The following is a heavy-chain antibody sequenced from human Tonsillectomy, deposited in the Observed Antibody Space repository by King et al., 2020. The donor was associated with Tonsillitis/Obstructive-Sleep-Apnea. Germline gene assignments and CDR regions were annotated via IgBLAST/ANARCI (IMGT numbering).Heavy chain of an antibody. J-gene: IGHJ4*02. D-gene: IGHD1-1*01. CDR2: ISSSSSYI. CDR3: ASGSGTTLVGNY. V-gene: IGHV3-21*01. Sequence: GQLVQSGGGLVKPGGSLRLSCAASGFTFSSYSMNWVRQAPGKGLEWVSSISSSSSYIYYADSVKGRFTISRDNAKNSLYLQMNSLRAEDTAVYYCASGSGTTLVGNYWGQGTLVTVSS. CDR1: GFTFSSYS.